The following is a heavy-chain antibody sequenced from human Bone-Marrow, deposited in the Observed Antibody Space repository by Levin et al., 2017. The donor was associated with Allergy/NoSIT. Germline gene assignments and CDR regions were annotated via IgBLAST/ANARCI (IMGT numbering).Heavy chain of an antibody. D-gene: IGHD6-19*01. CDR1: GFTFSNYW. V-gene: IGHV3-74*01. CDR3: ARSLPLYSSGWHGHSYYSGLDV. CDR2: IHSDGSNI. J-gene: IGHJ6*02. Sequence: LTSETLSLTCAASGFTFSNYWMYWVRQAPGKGLVWVSRIHSDGSNITYADSVKGRFTISRDNAESTLYLQMNSLRGDDTAVYYCARSLPLYSSGWHGHSYYSGLDVWGQGTTVIVSS.